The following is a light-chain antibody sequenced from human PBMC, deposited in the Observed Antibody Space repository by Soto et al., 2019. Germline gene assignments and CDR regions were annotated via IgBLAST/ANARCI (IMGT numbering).Light chain of an antibody. CDR2: GAS. V-gene: IGKV3-20*01. CDR3: QQYSSSPLT. CDR1: QSVRSSY. J-gene: IGKJ4*01. Sequence: EIVLTQSPGTLSLSPGERATLSCRASQSVRSSYLAWYQQKPGQAPRLLIYGASSRATGIPDRFSGSGSGTDFTLTISRLEPEDFAVYYCQQYSSSPLTFGGGTKVEPK.